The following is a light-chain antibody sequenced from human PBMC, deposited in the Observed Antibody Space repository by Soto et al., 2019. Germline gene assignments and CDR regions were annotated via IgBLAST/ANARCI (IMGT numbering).Light chain of an antibody. CDR2: EDI. CDR1: SSDVGSYNL. V-gene: IGLV2-23*01. J-gene: IGLJ2*01. Sequence: QSALTQPASVSGSPGQSITIFCTGTSSDVGSYNLVSWYQQHPGKVPKLMIYEDIERPSGVSNRFSGSKSGNTASLTISGLQAEDEADYYCCSYTISATLLFGGGTKLTVL. CDR3: CSYTISATLL.